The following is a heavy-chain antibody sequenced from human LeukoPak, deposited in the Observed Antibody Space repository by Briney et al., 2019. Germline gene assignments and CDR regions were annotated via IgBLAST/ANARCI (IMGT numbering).Heavy chain of an antibody. CDR3: ARIREDSSSFHDY. Sequence: PSETLSLTCTVSGGSISSGDYYWSWIRQPPGKGLEWIGYIYYSGSTYYNPSLKGRVTISVDTSKNQFSLKLSPVTAADTAVYYCARIREDSSSFHDYWGQGTLVTVSS. D-gene: IGHD6-13*01. J-gene: IGHJ4*02. V-gene: IGHV4-30-4*08. CDR2: IYYSGST. CDR1: GGSISSGDYY.